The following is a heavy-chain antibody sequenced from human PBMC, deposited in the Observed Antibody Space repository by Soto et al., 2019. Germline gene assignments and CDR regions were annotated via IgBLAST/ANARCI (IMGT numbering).Heavy chain of an antibody. Sequence: QGQLVQSGAEVKKPGSSVKVSCKASGGTFSSYAISWVRHAPGQGHDCMGGIITIFGTANYAQKVQGRVTIPSDESTVPAYMEMSSLRSEDTAVYYCARESHYYDRSGYYYFAYWGQGTLVTVSS. D-gene: IGHD3-22*01. V-gene: IGHV1-69*01. CDR2: IITIFGTA. J-gene: IGHJ4*02. CDR3: ARESHYYDRSGYYYFAY. CDR1: GGTFSSYA.